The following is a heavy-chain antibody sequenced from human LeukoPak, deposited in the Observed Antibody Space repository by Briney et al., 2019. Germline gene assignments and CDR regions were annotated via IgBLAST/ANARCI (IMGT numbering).Heavy chain of an antibody. D-gene: IGHD6-6*01. V-gene: IGHV5-51*01. J-gene: IGHJ4*02. CDR3: ATTSRHFDY. Sequence: GEPLKISCKGSGYSFTSYWIGWVRQMPGRGLEWMGIVYPGDSETRYSPSFQGQVTISADKSINTAYLQWSSLRASDTAIYYCATTSRHFDYWGQGTLLTVSS. CDR1: GYSFTSYW. CDR2: VYPGDSET.